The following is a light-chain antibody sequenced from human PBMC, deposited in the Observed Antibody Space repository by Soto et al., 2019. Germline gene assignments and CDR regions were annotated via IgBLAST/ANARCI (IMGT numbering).Light chain of an antibody. J-gene: IGLJ2*01. CDR2: EVS. Sequence: QSALTQPACVSGSPGQSITISCTGTSSDVGGYSYVSWYQQHPGKAPKLMIYEVSNRPSGVSNRFSGSKSGNTASLTISGLQAEDEADYSCSSFSSSSTLVVFGGGTKLTVL. CDR3: SSFSSSSTLVV. CDR1: SSDVGGYSY. V-gene: IGLV2-14*01.